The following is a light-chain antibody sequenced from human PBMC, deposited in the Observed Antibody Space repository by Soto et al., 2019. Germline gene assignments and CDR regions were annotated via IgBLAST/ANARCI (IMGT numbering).Light chain of an antibody. V-gene: IGLV2-23*02. Sequence: QSALTQPASVSGSPGQSITISCTGTSSDVGSYNLVSWYQQHPGKAPKLMISEVGKRPSGISDRFSGSKSGSTASLTISGLQAEDEADYYCCSYAGTSTHTVFGGGTQLTVL. CDR2: EVG. CDR3: CSYAGTSTHTV. J-gene: IGLJ7*01. CDR1: SSDVGSYNL.